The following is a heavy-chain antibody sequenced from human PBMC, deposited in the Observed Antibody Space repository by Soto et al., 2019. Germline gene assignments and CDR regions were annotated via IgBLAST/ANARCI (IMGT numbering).Heavy chain of an antibody. CDR2: TYYRSKWYN. CDR1: WDSVSSNSAA. D-gene: IGHD1-26*01. CDR3: ARDDGWEYAY. J-gene: IGHJ4*02. V-gene: IGHV6-1*01. Sequence: LSLTCAISWDSVSSNSAAWNWISQSPSRGLEWLGRTYYRSKWYNDYALSVKRRITINADTSKNQFSLQLNSVTPEDTAVYYCARDDGWEYAYWGQGTLVTVSS.